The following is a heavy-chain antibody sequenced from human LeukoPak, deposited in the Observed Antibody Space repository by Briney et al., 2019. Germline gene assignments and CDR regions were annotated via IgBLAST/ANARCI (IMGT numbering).Heavy chain of an antibody. CDR2: IKQDGSEK. Sequence: PGGSLRLSCAAYGFSFSNYWMSWVRQAPGKGLEWVANIKQDGSEKDYVDSVKGRFTISRDNAKNLLYLQMNSLRAEDTAVYYCARRRYYDFWSGYAWFDPWGQGTLVTVSS. V-gene: IGHV3-7*01. D-gene: IGHD3-3*01. CDR1: GFSFSNYW. CDR3: ARRRYYDFWSGYAWFDP. J-gene: IGHJ5*02.